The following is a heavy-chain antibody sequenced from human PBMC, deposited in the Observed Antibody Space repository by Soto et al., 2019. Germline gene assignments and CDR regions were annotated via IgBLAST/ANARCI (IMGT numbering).Heavy chain of an antibody. J-gene: IGHJ6*02. CDR2: ISYDGSNK. V-gene: IGHV3-30-3*01. D-gene: IGHD5-18*01. CDR3: ARGPGYSYGTPYGMDV. Sequence: QVQLVGSGGGVVQPGRSLRLSCAASGFTFSSYAMHWVRQAPGKGLGSEAVISYDGSNKYYADSVKGRFTISRDNSKNTLYLQMNSLRAEDTAVYYCARGPGYSYGTPYGMDVWGQGTTVTVSS. CDR1: GFTFSSYA.